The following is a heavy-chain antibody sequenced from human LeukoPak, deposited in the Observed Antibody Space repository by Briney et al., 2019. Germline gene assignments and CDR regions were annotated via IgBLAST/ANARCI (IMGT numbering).Heavy chain of an antibody. CDR2: INPNSGGT. CDR3: ASPWGRWFGELIWYFDL. V-gene: IGHV1-2*02. D-gene: IGHD3-10*01. CDR1: GYSFTGYY. J-gene: IGHJ2*01. Sequence: ASVKVSCKGSGYSFTGYYMHWVRQAPGQGLEWMGWINPNSGGTNYAQRFQGRVTMTRDTSITTAYMELSRLRSDDTAVYYCASPWGRWFGELIWYFDLWGRGTLVTVSS.